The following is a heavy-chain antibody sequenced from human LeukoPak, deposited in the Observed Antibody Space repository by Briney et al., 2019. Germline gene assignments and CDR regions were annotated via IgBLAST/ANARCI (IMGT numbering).Heavy chain of an antibody. Sequence: ASVKVSCKASGYTFTSYYMHWVRQAPGQGLEWMGGIIPIFGTANYAQKFQGRVTITTDESTSTAYMELSSLRSEDTAVYYCARARPYTGDRGAFDIWGQGTMVTVSS. CDR2: IIPIFGTA. V-gene: IGHV1-69*05. CDR1: GYTFTSYY. CDR3: ARARPYTGDRGAFDI. D-gene: IGHD7-27*01. J-gene: IGHJ3*02.